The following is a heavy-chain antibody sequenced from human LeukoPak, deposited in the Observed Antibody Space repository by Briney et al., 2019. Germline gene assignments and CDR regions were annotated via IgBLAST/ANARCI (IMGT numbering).Heavy chain of an antibody. J-gene: IGHJ4*02. V-gene: IGHV3-30*18. CDR2: ISSDGRKI. CDR1: GITFTIAG. Sequence: GGSLRLSCAVSGITFTIAGMHWVRQVPGKVLEWVAVISSDGRKIYYGDSVKGRFIISRDTSRNILFLQMNGLRADDTAIYYCAKDKGTRYFDYWGQGTLVTISS. CDR3: AKDKGTRYFDY. D-gene: IGHD1-7*01.